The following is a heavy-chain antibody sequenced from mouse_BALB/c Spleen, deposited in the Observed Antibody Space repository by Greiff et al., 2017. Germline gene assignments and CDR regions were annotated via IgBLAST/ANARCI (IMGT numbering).Heavy chain of an antibody. Sequence: EVKLQESGPGLVKPSQTVSLTCTVTGISITTGNYRWSWIRQFPGNKLEWIGYIYYSGTITYNPSLTSRTTITRDTSKNQFFLEMNSLTAEDTATYYCARYDYWYFDVWGAGTTVTVSS. CDR2: IYYSGTI. V-gene: IGHV3-5*02. J-gene: IGHJ1*01. D-gene: IGHD2-3*01. CDR1: GISITTGNYR. CDR3: ARYDYWYFDV.